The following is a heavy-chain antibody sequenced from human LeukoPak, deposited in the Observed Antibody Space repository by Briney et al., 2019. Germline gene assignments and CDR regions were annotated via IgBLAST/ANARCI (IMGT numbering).Heavy chain of an antibody. J-gene: IGHJ4*02. CDR3: TRDGSYYFDSSGYSDPDY. Sequence: ASVTVSCTASGGTFNNYALNWVRQAPGQGLEWVGRIIPILGIADYAQKFQSRVTITADKSTSTAYMDLSSLGSEDTAVFYCTRDGSYYFDSSGYSDPDYWGQGTLVTVSS. CDR2: IIPILGIA. CDR1: GGTFNNYA. D-gene: IGHD3-22*01. V-gene: IGHV1-69*04.